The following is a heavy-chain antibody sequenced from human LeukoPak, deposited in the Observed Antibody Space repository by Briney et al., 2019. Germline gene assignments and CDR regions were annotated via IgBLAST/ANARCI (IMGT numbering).Heavy chain of an antibody. Sequence: ASVKVSCKASGYSFTVYYMHWVRQAPGQGLEWMGWINPNSGGTNYAQKFLGRVTMTRDTSISTAHMELSRLRSDDTAVYYCASLYGDYVASDYWGQGTLVTASS. J-gene: IGHJ4*02. V-gene: IGHV1-2*02. CDR3: ASLYGDYVASDY. D-gene: IGHD4-17*01. CDR2: INPNSGGT. CDR1: GYSFTVYY.